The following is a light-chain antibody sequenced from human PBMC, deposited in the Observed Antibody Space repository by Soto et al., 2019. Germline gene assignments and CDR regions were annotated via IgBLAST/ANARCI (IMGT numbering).Light chain of an antibody. Sequence: EIVLTQSPGTLSLSPGERATLSCRASQSINSRYLAWYQQKPGQAPRLRIYGASSMATGIPDRFSGSGSGTDFTITISRLEPEDFAVYYCQQFGSSPGFTFGPGTKVDIK. CDR3: QQFGSSPGFT. CDR2: GAS. CDR1: QSINSRY. V-gene: IGKV3-20*01. J-gene: IGKJ3*01.